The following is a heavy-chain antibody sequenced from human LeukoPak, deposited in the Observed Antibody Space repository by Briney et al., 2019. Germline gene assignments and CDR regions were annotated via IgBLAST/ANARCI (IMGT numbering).Heavy chain of an antibody. Sequence: SETLSLTCTVSGGSISSSSYYWGWIRQPPGKGLEWIGSIYYSGSTYYNPSLKSRVTISVDTSKNQFSLKLSSVTAADTAVYYCARDRRGYCSSTSCYWWFDPWGQGTLVTVSS. CDR3: ARDRRGYCSSTSCYWWFDP. D-gene: IGHD2-2*01. J-gene: IGHJ5*02. CDR1: GGSISSSSYY. V-gene: IGHV4-39*07. CDR2: IYYSGST.